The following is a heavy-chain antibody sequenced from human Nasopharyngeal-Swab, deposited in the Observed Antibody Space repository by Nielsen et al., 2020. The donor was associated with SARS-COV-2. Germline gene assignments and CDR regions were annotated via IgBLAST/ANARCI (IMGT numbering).Heavy chain of an antibody. Sequence: GESLKISCAASGFTFSSYSMNWVRQAPGKGLEWVSYISSSSSTIYYADSVKGRFTISRDNAKNSLYLQMNSLRAEDTAMYYCARLGELSLRHYYYGMDVWGQGTTVTVSS. CDR3: ARLGELSLRHYYYGMDV. D-gene: IGHD3-16*02. CDR1: GFTFSSYS. V-gene: IGHV3-48*04. J-gene: IGHJ6*02. CDR2: ISSSSSTI.